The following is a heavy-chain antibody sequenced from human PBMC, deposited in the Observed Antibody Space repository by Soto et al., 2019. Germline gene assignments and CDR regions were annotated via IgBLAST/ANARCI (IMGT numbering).Heavy chain of an antibody. J-gene: IGHJ3*02. D-gene: IGHD3-9*01. CDR2: INHSGNN. V-gene: IGHV4-34*01. Sequence: SETLSLTCVVSGGSFSTYYYNWIRQPPGKGLEWIGEINHSGNNNYSPSLKSRVTMSLDTSKNQFSLKLTSVTAADTAVYYCARGGSNDWQVAFDIWGQGTMVTVSS. CDR3: ARGGSNDWQVAFDI. CDR1: GGSFSTYY.